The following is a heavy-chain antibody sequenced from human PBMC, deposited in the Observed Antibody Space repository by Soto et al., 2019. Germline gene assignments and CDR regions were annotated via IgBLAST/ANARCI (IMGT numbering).Heavy chain of an antibody. D-gene: IGHD6-6*01. Sequence: EVQLAESGGGLAQPGGSLRLSCAASGFTLSGYAMDWFRQAPGKGLEYVSGISSNGVCTYYANSVQGRFTISRDNSKNTVYLQMSSLRPEDMAVYYCARRARPDFYYMDVWGKGTTVTVSS. CDR1: GFTLSGYA. CDR3: ARRARPDFYYMDV. CDR2: ISSNGVCT. V-gene: IGHV3-64*01. J-gene: IGHJ6*03.